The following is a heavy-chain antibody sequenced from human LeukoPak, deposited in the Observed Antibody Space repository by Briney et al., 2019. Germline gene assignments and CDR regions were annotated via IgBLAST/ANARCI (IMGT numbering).Heavy chain of an antibody. D-gene: IGHD3-3*01. CDR3: ARFRLRFLEWFPMNDYFLY. V-gene: IGHV3-23*01. CDR1: GFTFSSYA. J-gene: IGHJ4*02. CDR2: ISCSGSSK. Sequence: GGSLRLSCAASGFTFSSYAMSWVRQAPGKGLEWVSAISCSGSSKYYADSVKGRFTISRDNSKNTLYLQMNSLRAEDTAVYYCARFRLRFLEWFPMNDYFLYSGQGALVTVS.